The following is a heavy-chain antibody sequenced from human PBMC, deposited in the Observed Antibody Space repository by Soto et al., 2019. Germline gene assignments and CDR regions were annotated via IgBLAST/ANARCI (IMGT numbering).Heavy chain of an antibody. CDR2: IYHNGYT. Sequence: QVQLQESGPGLVKPSGTLSLTCAVSGGSIDNSNWWSWVRQPPGKGLEWLGEIYHNGYTNYNPSLKGRVTRSVGKFKNKLSVKLSSVTAAVTAVYYCARGAQVPQRYGRYFDYWGQGTLVTVSS. CDR3: ARGAQVPQRYGRYFDY. J-gene: IGHJ4*02. V-gene: IGHV4-4*02. CDR1: GGSIDNSNW. D-gene: IGHD2-15*01.